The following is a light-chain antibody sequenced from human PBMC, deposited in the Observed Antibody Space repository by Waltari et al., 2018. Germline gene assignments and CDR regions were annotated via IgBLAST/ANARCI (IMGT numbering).Light chain of an antibody. CDR1: QSISSNY. J-gene: IGKJ1*01. Sequence: EIVLTQSPGTLSLSPGERVTLSCRASQSISSNYLAWYQQKPGQAPRLILYGASNRATGIPNRFSGSGSGTAFSLTVSRLEPEDFAVYYCLQYGSSPWTFGRGTKVEIK. CDR2: GAS. CDR3: LQYGSSPWT. V-gene: IGKV3-20*01.